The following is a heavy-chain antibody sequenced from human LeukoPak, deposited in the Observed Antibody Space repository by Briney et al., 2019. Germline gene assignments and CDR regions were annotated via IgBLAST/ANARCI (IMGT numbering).Heavy chain of an antibody. CDR2: RNPNSGNT. J-gene: IGHJ5*02. CDR3: ARRPMGSGKNWFDP. CDR1: GYTFTSYD. D-gene: IGHD3-10*01. Sequence: GASVKVSCKASGYTFTSYDINWVRQATGQGLEWMGLRNPNSGNTGYAQKFQGGVTMNRNTSISTAYMELSSLRSEDTAVYYCARRPMGSGKNWFDPWGQGTLVTVSS. V-gene: IGHV1-8*01.